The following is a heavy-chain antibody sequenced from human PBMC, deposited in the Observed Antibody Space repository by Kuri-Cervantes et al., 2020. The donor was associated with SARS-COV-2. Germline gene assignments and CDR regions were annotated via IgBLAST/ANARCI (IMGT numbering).Heavy chain of an antibody. D-gene: IGHD5-18*01. Sequence: ASALVSCRVSGYTISTYAVNWVRQAPGQGLEWMGRINTNTGNPTYAQGYTGRSVFSLDTSVSTAYLQISSLKAEDTAVYYCARWDRGYSYGYPLVSVFDIWGQGTMVTVSS. CDR1: GYTISTYA. CDR2: INTNTGNP. J-gene: IGHJ3*02. V-gene: IGHV7-4-1*02. CDR3: ARWDRGYSYGYPLVSVFDI.